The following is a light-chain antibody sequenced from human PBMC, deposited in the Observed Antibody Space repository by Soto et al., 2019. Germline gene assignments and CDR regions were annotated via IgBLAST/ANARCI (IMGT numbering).Light chain of an antibody. Sequence: QSVLTQPASVSGSPGQSITISCTGTSSDVGGYNYVSWYQQHPGKAPKLIIYDVIHRPSGVSNRFSGSKSANTASLTISGLQAEDEAGYYCGSYSISTTLSVFGTGTKVTVL. CDR3: GSYSISTTLSV. J-gene: IGLJ1*01. CDR2: DVI. V-gene: IGLV2-14*01. CDR1: SSDVGGYNY.